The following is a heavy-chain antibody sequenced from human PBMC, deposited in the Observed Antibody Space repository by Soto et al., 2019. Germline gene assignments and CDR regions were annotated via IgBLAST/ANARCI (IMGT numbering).Heavy chain of an antibody. CDR2: INHSGST. CDR3: ARGVIVAWFDP. D-gene: IGHD5-12*01. V-gene: IGHV4-34*01. J-gene: IGHJ5*02. CDR1: GGSFSGYY. Sequence: TSETLSLTCAVFGGSFSGYYWSWIRQPPGKGLEWIGEINHSGSTNYNPSLKSRVTISVDTSKNQFSLKLSSVTAADTAVYYCARGVIVAWFDPWGQGTLVTVSS.